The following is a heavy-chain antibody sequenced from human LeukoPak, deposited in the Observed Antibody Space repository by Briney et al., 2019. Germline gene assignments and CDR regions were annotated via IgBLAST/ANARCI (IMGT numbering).Heavy chain of an antibody. V-gene: IGHV3-21*01. CDR2: IDSSSSYM. Sequence: GGSLRLSCAASGFTFSNYGMHWVRQAPGKGLEWVSSIDSSSSYMYYADSERGRFTISRDNAKNSLYLRMNSLRAEDTAVYYCARGSRMATASYGMDVWGQGTTVTVSS. J-gene: IGHJ6*02. CDR3: ARGSRMATASYGMDV. CDR1: GFTFSNYG. D-gene: IGHD5-24*01.